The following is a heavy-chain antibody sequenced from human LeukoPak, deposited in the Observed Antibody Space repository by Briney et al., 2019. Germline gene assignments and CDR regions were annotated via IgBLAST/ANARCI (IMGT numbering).Heavy chain of an antibody. V-gene: IGHV4-59*01. Sequence: SETLSLTCTVSGGSISSYYWSWIRQPPGKGLDWIGYIYYSGSTNYNPSLKSRVTISVDTSKNQFSLKLSSVTAADTAVYYCARESPGYCSGGSCWAAFDIWGQGTMVTVSS. CDR1: GGSISSYY. CDR3: ARESPGYCSGGSCWAAFDI. J-gene: IGHJ3*02. CDR2: IYYSGST. D-gene: IGHD2-15*01.